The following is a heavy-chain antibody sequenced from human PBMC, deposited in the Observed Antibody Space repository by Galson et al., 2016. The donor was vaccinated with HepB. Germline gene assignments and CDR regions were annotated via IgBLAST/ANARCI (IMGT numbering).Heavy chain of an antibody. V-gene: IGHV4-4*07. D-gene: IGHD5-12*01. CDR3: ARAGGFDYHFEN. Sequence: LSLTCSVSGVSISSYYWNWTRQTAGKGLEWIGRIYISGSTNYNPSLKSRVTMSLDTSKNQFSLNLESVTAADTAVYYCARAGGFDYHFENWGQGILVTVSS. J-gene: IGHJ4*02. CDR2: IYISGST. CDR1: GVSISSYY.